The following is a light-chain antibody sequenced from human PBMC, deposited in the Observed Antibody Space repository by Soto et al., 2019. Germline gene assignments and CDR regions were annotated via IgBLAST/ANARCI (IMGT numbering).Light chain of an antibody. V-gene: IGKV3-11*01. CDR1: QSVSKY. Sequence: EIVLTQSPATLSLSPGERATLSCRASQSVSKYLAWYQQKPGQAPRLLIHDASNRATGIRARFSGSGSGTDFTITISSLEPEDFGVYYCQQRSNWPQITFGGGTKVEIK. CDR2: DAS. CDR3: QQRSNWPQIT. J-gene: IGKJ4*01.